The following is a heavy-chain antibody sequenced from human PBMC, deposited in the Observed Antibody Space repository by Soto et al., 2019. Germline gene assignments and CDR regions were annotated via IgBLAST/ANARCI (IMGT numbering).Heavy chain of an antibody. CDR3: ARHEAGWYFDS. CDR1: RGSISRGTNY. CDR2: IYYSGST. J-gene: IGHJ4*02. Sequence: SETLSLTCTVSRGSISRGTNYWAWIRQPPGKGLEWIANIYYSGSTFYNPSLKSRVTISLDTSKNQFSLKLRSVTAADTAVYYCARHEAGWYFDSWGQGTLVTVSS. V-gene: IGHV4-39*01. D-gene: IGHD6-25*01.